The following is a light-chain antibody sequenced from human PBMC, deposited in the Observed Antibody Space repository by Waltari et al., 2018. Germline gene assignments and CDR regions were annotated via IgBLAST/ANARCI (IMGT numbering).Light chain of an antibody. CDR2: YAS. J-gene: IGKJ4*01. CDR1: QSIASH. Sequence: EIVLTQSPATLSLSPGQRATLSCRPSQSIASHFAWFRQKPGQPPRLLIYYASTRATGIPARFSGSGFGTDFTLTISSLEPEDFAVYFCQQGSMWPLTFGGGTTVEIK. V-gene: IGKV3-11*01. CDR3: QQGSMWPLT.